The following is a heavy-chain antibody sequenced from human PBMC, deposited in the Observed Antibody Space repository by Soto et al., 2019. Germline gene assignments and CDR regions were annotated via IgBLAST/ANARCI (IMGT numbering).Heavy chain of an antibody. Sequence: QVQLVESGGGVVQPGRSLRLSCAASGFTFSSYGMHWVRQAPGKGLEWVAVIWYDGSNKYYADSVKGRFTISRDNSKNTLYLQMNSLRAEDTAVYYCAKGFDAFDIWGQGTMVTVSS. CDR3: AKGFDAFDI. J-gene: IGHJ3*02. CDR2: IWYDGSNK. CDR1: GFTFSSYG. V-gene: IGHV3-33*06.